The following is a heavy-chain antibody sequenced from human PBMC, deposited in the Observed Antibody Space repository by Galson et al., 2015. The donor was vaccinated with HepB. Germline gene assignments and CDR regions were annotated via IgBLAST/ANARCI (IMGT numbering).Heavy chain of an antibody. D-gene: IGHD3-10*01. V-gene: IGHV3-23*01. CDR1: GFTFSSFA. J-gene: IGHJ4*02. CDR3: AKVGGTYYGSGRPFDY. CDR2: ISGSGDST. Sequence: SLRLSCAASGFTFSSFAMSWVRQAPGKGLEWVSGISGSGDSTYYADSVKGRFTISRDNPTHTLYLQVNSLRAEDTAVYYCAKVGGTYYGSGRPFDYWGQGTLVPVSS.